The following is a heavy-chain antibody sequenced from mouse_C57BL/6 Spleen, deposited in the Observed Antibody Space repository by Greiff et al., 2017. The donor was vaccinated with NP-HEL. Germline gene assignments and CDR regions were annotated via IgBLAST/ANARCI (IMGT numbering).Heavy chain of an antibody. CDR2: IDPANGNT. CDR3: ARRDCYGSSYRYFDV. J-gene: IGHJ1*03. Sequence: EVQLQQSVAELVRPGASVKLSCTASGFNIKNTYMHWVKQRPEQGLEWIGRIDPANGNTKYAPNFQGKATITADTSSNTAYLQLSSLTSEDTAIYYCARRDCYGSSYRYFDVWGTGTTVTVSS. CDR1: GFNIKNTY. V-gene: IGHV14-3*01. D-gene: IGHD1-1*01.